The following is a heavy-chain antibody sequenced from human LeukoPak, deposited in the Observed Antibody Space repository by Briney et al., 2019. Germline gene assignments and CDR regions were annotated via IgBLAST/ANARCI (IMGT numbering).Heavy chain of an antibody. V-gene: IGHV4-39*01. CDR2: ICYSGST. CDR1: GGSISSSTYS. CDR3: ATHRGTYIDS. J-gene: IGHJ4*02. Sequence: SGPRLVKPSETLSLTCTVSGGSISSSTYSWGWIRQPPGKGLEWIGSICYSGSTFYNPSLKSRGTPLVDTPKNQFSLRVSSVTAADTAVFYCATHRGTYIDSWGQGTLVSVSS.